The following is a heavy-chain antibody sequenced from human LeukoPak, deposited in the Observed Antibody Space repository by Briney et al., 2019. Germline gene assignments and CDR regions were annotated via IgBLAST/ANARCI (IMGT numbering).Heavy chain of an antibody. CDR2: IYSGGDT. CDR3: ARGGRNSGNYYLESYFDL. Sequence: GGSLRLSCAASGFTVNGNYMSWVRQAPGKGLEWVSMIYSGGDTYYAGSVRDRFTISRDSSKNALYLQMNSLGADDTAVYYCARGGRNSGNYYLESYFDLWGQGTLVTVSS. CDR1: GFTVNGNY. J-gene: IGHJ4*02. V-gene: IGHV3-66*01. D-gene: IGHD3-10*01.